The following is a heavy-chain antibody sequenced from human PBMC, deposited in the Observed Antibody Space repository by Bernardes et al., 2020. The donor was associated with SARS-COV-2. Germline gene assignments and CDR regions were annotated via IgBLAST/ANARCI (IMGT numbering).Heavy chain of an antibody. Sequence: GGSLRLSCAASGFTFSSYGMHWVRQAPGKGLEWVAVIWYDGSNKYYADSVKGRFTISRDNSKNTLYLQMNSLRAEDTAVYYCARGQDPSTWGDYWGQGTLVTVSS. D-gene: IGHD7-27*01. J-gene: IGHJ4*02. CDR1: GFTFSSYG. V-gene: IGHV3-33*01. CDR3: ARGQDPSTWGDY. CDR2: IWYDGSNK.